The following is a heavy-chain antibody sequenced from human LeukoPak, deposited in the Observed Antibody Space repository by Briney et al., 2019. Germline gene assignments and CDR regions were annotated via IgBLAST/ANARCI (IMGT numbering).Heavy chain of an antibody. CDR2: ISYSGST. Sequence: SETLSLTCTVSGASIYSSSHSWGWIRQPPGTGLEWIGTISYSGSTYYNPSLKSRVTISVDTSKNQCSLKLSSVTAADTAVYYCARDLIGYCSSTSCWFDPWGQGTLVTVSS. D-gene: IGHD2-2*01. CDR3: ARDLIGYCSSTSCWFDP. CDR1: GASIYSSSHS. J-gene: IGHJ5*02. V-gene: IGHV4-39*07.